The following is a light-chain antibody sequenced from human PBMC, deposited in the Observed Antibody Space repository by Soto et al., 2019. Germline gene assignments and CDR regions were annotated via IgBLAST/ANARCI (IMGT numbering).Light chain of an antibody. Sequence: QSVLTQPASVSGSPGQSITISCTGTSSDVGGYNYVSWYQHHPGKVPQLLIYDVSNRPSGVSNRFSGSTSGNTASLTISGLQAEEEADYYCYSYTSSNTYVFGTGTKXXV. V-gene: IGLV2-14*03. CDR3: YSYTSSNTYV. CDR1: SSDVGGYNY. CDR2: DVS. J-gene: IGLJ1*01.